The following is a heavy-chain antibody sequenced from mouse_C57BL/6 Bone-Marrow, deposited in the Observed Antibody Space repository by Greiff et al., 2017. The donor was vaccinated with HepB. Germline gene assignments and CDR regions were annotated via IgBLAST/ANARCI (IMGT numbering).Heavy chain of an antibody. CDR2: ISYDGSN. D-gene: IGHD4-1*01. V-gene: IGHV3-6*01. Sequence: EVQLQQSGPGLVKPSQSLSLTCSVTGYSITSGYYWNWIRQFPGNKLEWMGYISYDGSNNYNPSLKNRISITRDTSKNQFFLKLNSVTTEDTATYYCARGWEDYAMDYWGQGTSVTVSS. CDR3: ARGWEDYAMDY. CDR1: GYSITSGYY. J-gene: IGHJ4*01.